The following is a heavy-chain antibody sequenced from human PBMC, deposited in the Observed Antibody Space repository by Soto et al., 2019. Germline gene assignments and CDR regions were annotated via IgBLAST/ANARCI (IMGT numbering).Heavy chain of an antibody. CDR1: GYTFTCYY. V-gene: IGHV1-2*02. CDR3: TFQVAGHPFEY. CDR2: INPNSGGT. D-gene: IGHD6-19*01. Sequence: XSVKVSCKASGYTFTCYYMNLVRQAPGQGLEWMGWINPNSGGTNYAQKFQGRVTMTRDTSISTAYMELSRLRSDDTAVYYCTFQVAGHPFEYWGQGTLVTAPQ. J-gene: IGHJ4*02.